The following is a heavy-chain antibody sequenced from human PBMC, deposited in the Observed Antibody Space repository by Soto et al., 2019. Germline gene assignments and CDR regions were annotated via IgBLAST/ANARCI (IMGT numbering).Heavy chain of an antibody. CDR2: IYYTGST. Sequence: SETLSLTCAVSGYSISSSNWWGWIRQPPGKGLEWIGYIYYTGSTRYNPSLKSRVTMSVDTSRNQFSLDLSSVTAADTAVYYCARSKGTTTPSIFGYWGQGTLVTVSS. J-gene: IGHJ4*02. D-gene: IGHD1-26*01. CDR1: GYSISSSNW. V-gene: IGHV4-28*01. CDR3: ARSKGTTTPSIFGY.